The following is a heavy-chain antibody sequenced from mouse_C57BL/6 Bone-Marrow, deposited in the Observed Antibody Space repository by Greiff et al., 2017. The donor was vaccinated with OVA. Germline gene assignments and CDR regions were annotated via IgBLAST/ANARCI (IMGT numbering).Heavy chain of an antibody. J-gene: IGHJ3*01. CDR2: IDPENGGT. Sequence: VQLQQSGAELVRPGASVTLSCKASGYTFTDYEMHWVKQTPVHGLEWIGAIDPENGGTAYNQKFKGKAILTADKSSRTAYMELRSLTAEDSAVYYCTRVPGFAYWGQGTLVTVSA. CDR1: GYTFTDYE. V-gene: IGHV1-15*01. CDR3: TRVPGFAY.